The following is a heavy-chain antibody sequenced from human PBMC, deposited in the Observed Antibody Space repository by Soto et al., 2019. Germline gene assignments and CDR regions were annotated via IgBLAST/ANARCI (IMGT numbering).Heavy chain of an antibody. CDR3: ARGVRVVVVPAATNVGIAAAQYWFDP. CDR2: MNPNSGNT. CDR1: GYTFTSYD. V-gene: IGHV1-8*01. J-gene: IGHJ5*02. Sequence: GASVKVSCKASGYTFTSYDINWVRQATGQGLEWMGWMNPNSGNTGYAQKFQGRVTMTRNTSISTAYMELSSLRSEDTAVYYCARGVRVVVVPAATNVGIAAAQYWFDPWGQRTLVTVSS. D-gene: IGHD2-2*01.